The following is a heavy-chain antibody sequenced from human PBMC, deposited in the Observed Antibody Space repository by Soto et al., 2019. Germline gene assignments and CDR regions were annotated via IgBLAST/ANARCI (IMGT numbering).Heavy chain of an antibody. J-gene: IGHJ4*02. V-gene: IGHV4-30-2*01. D-gene: IGHD3-10*01. CDR3: ARLQFGEGFDY. CDR2: ILHTGGT. CDR1: GGSISGGGFS. Sequence: PSETLSLTCAVSGGSISGGGFSWSWIRQPPGKGLEWIGHILHTGGTQYNPSLKSRVSMSVDKSKNQFSLHLTSVTAADTAVYYCARLQFGEGFDYWGQEALVTVS.